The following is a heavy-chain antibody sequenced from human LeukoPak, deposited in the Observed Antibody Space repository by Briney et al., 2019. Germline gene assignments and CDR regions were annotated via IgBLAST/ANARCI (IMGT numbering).Heavy chain of an antibody. CDR1: GGSISSSNW. Sequence: SETLSLTCAVSGGSISSSNWWSWVRQPPGKGLEWIGEIYHSGSTNYNPSLKSRVTISVDTSKNQFSLKLSSVTAADTAVYYCAREGIAVAGTVDYWGQGTLVTVSS. D-gene: IGHD6-19*01. V-gene: IGHV4-4*02. CDR3: AREGIAVAGTVDY. CDR2: IYHSGST. J-gene: IGHJ4*02.